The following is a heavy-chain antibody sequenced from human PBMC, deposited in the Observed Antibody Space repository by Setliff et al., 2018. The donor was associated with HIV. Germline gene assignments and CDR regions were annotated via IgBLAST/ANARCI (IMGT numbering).Heavy chain of an antibody. Sequence: SETLSLTCTVSGGSISNGVYYWSRIRQHPGKGLEWIGYIYYTGSTYYNPSLKSRVTISVDTSKNQFSLKLSSVTAADTAVYYCARGRRNEWELLLLAFDMWGQGTMVTVSS. V-gene: IGHV4-30-4*08. J-gene: IGHJ3*02. D-gene: IGHD1-26*01. CDR3: ARGRRNEWELLLLAFDM. CDR2: IYYTGST. CDR1: GGSISNGVYY.